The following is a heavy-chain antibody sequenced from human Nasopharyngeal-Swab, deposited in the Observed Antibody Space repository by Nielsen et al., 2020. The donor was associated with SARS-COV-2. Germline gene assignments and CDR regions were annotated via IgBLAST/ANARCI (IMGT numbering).Heavy chain of an antibody. CDR3: ARGEFFDWFLND. J-gene: IGHJ4*02. Sequence: ASVKVSCKASGYRFTGSDIHWVRQATGQGLEWMGWMNSHDGNAIYAQNFRGRVIMTRDTSINTAYMELASLTSEDTATYYCARGEFFDWFLNDWGQGTLVTVSS. D-gene: IGHD3-9*01. CDR2: MNSHDGNA. CDR1: GYRFTGSD. V-gene: IGHV1-8*01.